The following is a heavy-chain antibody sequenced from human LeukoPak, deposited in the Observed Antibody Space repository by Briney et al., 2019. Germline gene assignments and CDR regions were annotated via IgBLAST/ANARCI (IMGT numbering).Heavy chain of an antibody. CDR2: VYSNGDT. V-gene: IGHV4-59*02. D-gene: IGHD2/OR15-2a*01. J-gene: IGHJ4*02. CDR1: GGSVSRFY. Sequence: SETLSLTCTVSGGSVSRFYWTWIRQSPEKGLEWIGYVYSNGDTRYTPSLESRVTISVDTSKNQFSLKLTSMTAADTAIYYCARRARTTEFDYWGQGIQVTVSS. CDR3: ARRARTTEFDY.